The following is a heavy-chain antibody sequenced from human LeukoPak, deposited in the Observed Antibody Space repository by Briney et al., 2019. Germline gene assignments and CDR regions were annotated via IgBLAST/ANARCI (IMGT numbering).Heavy chain of an antibody. CDR2: IYYSGST. CDR3: ALYRGARGVTRMYYFDY. Sequence: SETLSLTCTVSGGSISSGDYYWSWIRQPPGKGLEWIGYIYYSGSTYYNPSLKSRVTISVDTSKNQFSLKLSSVTAADTAVYYCALYRGARGVTRMYYFDYWGQGTLVTVSS. J-gene: IGHJ4*02. D-gene: IGHD3-10*01. V-gene: IGHV4-30-4*01. CDR1: GGSISSGDYY.